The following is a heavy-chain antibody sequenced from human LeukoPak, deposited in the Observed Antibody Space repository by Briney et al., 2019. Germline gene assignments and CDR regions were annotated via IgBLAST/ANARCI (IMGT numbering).Heavy chain of an antibody. CDR2: INWNSGST. Sequence: GGSLRLSCAASGFTFDHYGMSWVRQAPGKGLGWVGGINWNSGSTGHADSVKGRITISRDNAKNSLYLQMNGLRAEDTAFYYCARDREGSGWWYFDSWGQGALVTVSS. CDR3: ARDREGSGWWYFDS. V-gene: IGHV3-20*04. D-gene: IGHD6-19*01. CDR1: GFTFDHYG. J-gene: IGHJ4*02.